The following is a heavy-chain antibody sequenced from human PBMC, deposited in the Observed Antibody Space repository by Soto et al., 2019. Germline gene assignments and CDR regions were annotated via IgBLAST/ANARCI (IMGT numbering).Heavy chain of an antibody. D-gene: IGHD1-26*01. V-gene: IGHV1-18*01. CDR2: ISTYNGNT. CDR3: ARVQAASGSRLYGMDV. J-gene: IGHJ6*02. CDR1: GYTFTTYD. Sequence: ASVKVSCKASGYTFTTYDISWVRQEPGKGLEWMGRISTYNGNTNYPQSLQGRLTMTTDTSTSTADLELRSLRSDDTAVYFCARVQAASGSRLYGMDVWGQGTTVTVSS.